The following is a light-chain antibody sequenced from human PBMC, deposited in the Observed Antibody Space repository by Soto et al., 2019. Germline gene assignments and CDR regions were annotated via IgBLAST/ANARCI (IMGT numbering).Light chain of an antibody. Sequence: QSVLTQPASVSGSPGQSITISCTGTSSDVAGYNYVSWYQQHPDKAPKLMIYEVSNRPSGVSNRFSGSKSGNTASLTISGLQAEDEADYYCSSYTSSSTLGGVFGTGTKLTVL. CDR2: EVS. CDR3: SSYTSSSTLGGV. V-gene: IGLV2-14*01. CDR1: SSDVAGYNY. J-gene: IGLJ1*01.